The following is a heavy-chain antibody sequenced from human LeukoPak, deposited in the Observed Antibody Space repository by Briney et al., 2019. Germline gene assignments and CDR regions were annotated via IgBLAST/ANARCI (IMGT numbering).Heavy chain of an antibody. CDR3: ARDQHYYGSGSYWPYYYYGMDV. V-gene: IGHV4-34*01. Sequence: GSLRLSCAASGFTFSNAWMSWVRQAPGKGLEWVGEINHSGSTNYNPSLKSRVTISVDTSKNQFSLKLSSVTAADTAVYYCARDQHYYGSGSYWPYYYYGMDVWGQGTTVTVSS. CDR1: GFTFSNAW. J-gene: IGHJ6*02. D-gene: IGHD3-10*01. CDR2: INHSGST.